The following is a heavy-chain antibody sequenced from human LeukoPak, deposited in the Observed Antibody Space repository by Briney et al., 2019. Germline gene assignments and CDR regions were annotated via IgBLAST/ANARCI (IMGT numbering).Heavy chain of an antibody. Sequence: GGSLRLSCAASGFTLTNFGMDWVRQAPGKGLEWVSSVSASSSYIYYADSVRGRFTISRDNSKNTLYLQMNSLRAEDTAVYYCAKDVSGGLDYWGQGTLVTVSS. V-gene: IGHV3-21*01. CDR3: AKDVSGGLDY. J-gene: IGHJ4*02. D-gene: IGHD6-25*01. CDR2: VSASSSYI. CDR1: GFTLTNFG.